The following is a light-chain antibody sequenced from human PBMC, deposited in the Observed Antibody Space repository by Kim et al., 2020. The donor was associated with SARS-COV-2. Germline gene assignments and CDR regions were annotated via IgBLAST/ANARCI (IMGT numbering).Light chain of an antibody. CDR1: SGHISYA. V-gene: IGLV4-69*01. J-gene: IGLJ3*02. CDR3: QTWGTGIQV. Sequence: QLVLTQSPSASASLGASVKLTCTLSSGHISYAIAWHQLQPEKGPRFLMKVNTDGSHNKGDGIPDRFSGSSSGTERYLTISSLQSEDEADYYCQTWGTGIQVFGGGTQLTVL. CDR2: VNTDGSH.